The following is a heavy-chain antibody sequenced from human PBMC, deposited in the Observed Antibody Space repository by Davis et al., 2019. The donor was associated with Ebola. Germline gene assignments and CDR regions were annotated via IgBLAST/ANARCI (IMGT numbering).Heavy chain of an antibody. D-gene: IGHD2-2*02. CDR3: ARWDIVVVPAAIFFDY. CDR1: GYTFTSYG. V-gene: IGHV1-18*01. J-gene: IGHJ4*02. CDR2: ISAYNGNT. Sequence: ASVKVSCKASGYTFTSYGISWARQAPGQGLEWMGRISAYNGNTNYAQKLQGRVTMTTDTSTSTAYMELRSLRSDDTAVYYCARWDIVVVPAAIFFDYWGQGTLVTVSS.